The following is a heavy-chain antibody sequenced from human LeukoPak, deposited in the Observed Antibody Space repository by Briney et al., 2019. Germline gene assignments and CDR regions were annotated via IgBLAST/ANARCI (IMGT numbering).Heavy chain of an antibody. D-gene: IGHD3-3*01. CDR2: IYTSGST. CDR3: ARAKLRFLEWSGPHDAFDI. CDR1: GGSISSGSYY. Sequence: SQTLSLTCTVSGGSISSGSYYWSWIRQPAGKGLEWIGRIYTSGSTNYNPSLKSRVTISVDTSKNQFSLKLSSVTAADTAVYYCARAKLRFLEWSGPHDAFDIWGQGTMVTVSS. V-gene: IGHV4-61*02. J-gene: IGHJ3*02.